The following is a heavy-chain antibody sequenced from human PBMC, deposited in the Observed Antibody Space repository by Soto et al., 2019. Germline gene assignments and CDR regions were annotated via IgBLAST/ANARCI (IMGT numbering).Heavy chain of an antibody. CDR1: GGSISSGDYS. CDR3: ARAGGIVGATDGFDY. Sequence: PSETLSLTCAVSGGSISSGDYSWSWIRQPQGKGLEWIGYIYNIGSTDYNPSLKSRVTISMDTSKNQLSLELSSVTAADTAVYYRARAGGIVGATDGFDYWGQGTLVTVSS. CDR2: IYNIGST. D-gene: IGHD1-26*01. J-gene: IGHJ4*02. V-gene: IGHV4-30-4*07.